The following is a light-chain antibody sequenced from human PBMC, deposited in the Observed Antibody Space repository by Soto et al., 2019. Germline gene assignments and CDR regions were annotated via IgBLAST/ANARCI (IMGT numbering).Light chain of an antibody. J-gene: IGLJ3*02. V-gene: IGLV2-8*01. CDR2: EVS. CDR3: SSYAGSNDRWV. Sequence: QSVLTQPPSASGSPGQSVTISCTGTSSDIGAYNYVSWYQQHPGKAPKLMIPEVSKRPSGVPDRLSGSKSGNTASLTVSGRQAEDEDDYYCSSYAGSNDRWVFGGGTKLTVL. CDR1: SSDIGAYNY.